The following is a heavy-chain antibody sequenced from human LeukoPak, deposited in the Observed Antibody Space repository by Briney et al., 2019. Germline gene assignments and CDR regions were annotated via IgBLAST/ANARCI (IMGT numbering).Heavy chain of an antibody. D-gene: IGHD3-3*01. J-gene: IGHJ4*02. Sequence: PGGSLRLSCAASGFTFSSYWMSWVRQAPGKGLEWVANIKQDGSNKYYADSVKGRFTISRDNSKNTLYLQMNSLRAEDTAVYYCAKDSDFWSGYLDYWGQGTLVTVSS. CDR1: GFTFSSYW. V-gene: IGHV3-7*01. CDR3: AKDSDFWSGYLDY. CDR2: IKQDGSNK.